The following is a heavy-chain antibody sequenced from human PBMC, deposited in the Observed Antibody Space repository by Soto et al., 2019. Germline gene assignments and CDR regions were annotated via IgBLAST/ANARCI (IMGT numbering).Heavy chain of an antibody. CDR1: GYTISSYA. D-gene: IGHD2-2*01. CDR3: AKDYARAAYGMDV. Sequence: EVQLLESGGGLVQPGGCLRLSCAASGYTISSYAMTGVRQAPGKGLEWVSAISGSGGSTYYADSVKGRFTISRDNSKNTLYLQMNTLRAEDTAVYYCAKDYARAAYGMDVWGQGTTVTVSS. CDR2: ISGSGGST. V-gene: IGHV3-23*01. J-gene: IGHJ6*02.